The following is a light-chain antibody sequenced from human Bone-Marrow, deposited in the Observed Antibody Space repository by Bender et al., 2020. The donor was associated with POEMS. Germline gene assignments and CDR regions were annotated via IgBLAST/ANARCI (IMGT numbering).Light chain of an antibody. J-gene: IGLJ3*02. CDR3: QSYDTNSHEV. Sequence: NFMLTQPHSVSESPGKTVTISCTRSSGSIASDYVQWYQQRPGSSPTTLIYDDNQRPSGVPARFSGSIDSSSNSASLTISGLKTEDEADYYCQSYDTNSHEVFGGGTKLTVL. CDR2: DDN. V-gene: IGLV6-57*01. CDR1: SGSIASDY.